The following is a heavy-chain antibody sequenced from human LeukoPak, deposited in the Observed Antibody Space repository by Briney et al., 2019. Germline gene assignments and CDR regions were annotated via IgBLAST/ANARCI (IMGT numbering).Heavy chain of an antibody. Sequence: GGSLRLSCAASGFTFSSYWMSWVRQAPGKGLEWVANIKQDGSEKYYVDSVKGRFTISRDNAKNSLYLQMNSLRAEDTAVYYCARVGCSSTSCYEWFDPWGQGTLVTVSS. CDR3: ARVGCSSTSCYEWFDP. V-gene: IGHV3-7*01. D-gene: IGHD2-2*01. CDR1: GFTFSSYW. J-gene: IGHJ5*02. CDR2: IKQDGSEK.